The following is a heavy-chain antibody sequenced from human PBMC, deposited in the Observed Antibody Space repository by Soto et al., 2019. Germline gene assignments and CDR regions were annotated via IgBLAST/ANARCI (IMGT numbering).Heavy chain of an antibody. J-gene: IGHJ5*02. Sequence: QVHQVESGGGVVQPGRSLRLSCAASGFTVSTTVMHWVRQAPGKGLEWVAMISHDGGVKHYTDSVKGRFTISRDTSNNTVYLQMNSLRPEDTAMYHCAMDLYGAGWYNYFDPWGQGPLVPVSS. CDR1: GFTVSTTV. CDR2: ISHDGGVK. V-gene: IGHV3-30*03. D-gene: IGHD6-19*01. CDR3: AMDLYGAGWYNYFDP.